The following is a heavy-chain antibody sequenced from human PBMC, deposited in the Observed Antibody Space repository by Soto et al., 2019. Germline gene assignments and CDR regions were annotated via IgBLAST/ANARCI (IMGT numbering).Heavy chain of an antibody. V-gene: IGHV3-23*01. J-gene: IGHJ4*02. Sequence: VQLLESGGGLVQPGGSLRLSCAASGFTFSTYAMNWVRQAPGKGLEWVSGISGSGDSTYYADSVKGRFTVSRDNSKNTLYLQMNSLRGEDTAVFYCAKERSSGWSFDYWGQGTLVTVSP. CDR3: AKERSSGWSFDY. CDR1: GFTFSTYA. CDR2: ISGSGDST. D-gene: IGHD6-19*01.